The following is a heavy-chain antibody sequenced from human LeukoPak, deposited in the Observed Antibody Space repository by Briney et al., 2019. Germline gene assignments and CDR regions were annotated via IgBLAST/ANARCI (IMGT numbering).Heavy chain of an antibody. CDR2: KHYSGSA. D-gene: IGHD2-8*01. V-gene: IGHV4-59*01. CDR1: GGSISSYY. CDR3: VRLYAAGWFDP. J-gene: IGHJ5*02. Sequence: SETLSLTCTVSGGSISSYYWSWIWQPPGKGLEWIGYKHYSGSANYNPSLKSRVTMSVDTSKNQFSLNLSSVTAADTAVYYCVRLYAAGWFDPWGQGTLVTVSS.